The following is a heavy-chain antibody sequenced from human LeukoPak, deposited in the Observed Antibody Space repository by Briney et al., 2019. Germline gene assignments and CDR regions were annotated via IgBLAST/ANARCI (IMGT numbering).Heavy chain of an antibody. CDR3: TRDLHFGYSSFEFDC. D-gene: IGHD6-13*01. V-gene: IGHV3-30*03. CDR2: ISYDGSNK. J-gene: IGHJ4*02. CDR1: GFTFSSYA. Sequence: AGGSLRLSCAASGFTFSSYAMHWVRQAPGKGLEWVAVISYDGSNKYYADSVKGRFTISRDNSKNTLYLQMNSLRADDTAMYYCTRDLHFGYSSFEFDCWGQGTLVTVSS.